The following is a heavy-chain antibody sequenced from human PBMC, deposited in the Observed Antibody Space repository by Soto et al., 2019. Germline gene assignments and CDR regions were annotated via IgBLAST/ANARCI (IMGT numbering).Heavy chain of an antibody. J-gene: IGHJ6*02. D-gene: IGHD3-3*01. V-gene: IGHV3-21*01. CDR3: ARDSAYDFWSGSLLYYYGMDV. Sequence: GGSLRLSCAASGFTFSSYSMNWVRQAPGKGLEWVSSISSSSSYIYYADSVKGRFTISRDNAKNSLYLQMNSLRAEDTAVYYCARDSAYDFWSGSLLYYYGMDVWGQGPTVTVYS. CDR2: ISSSSSYI. CDR1: GFTFSSYS.